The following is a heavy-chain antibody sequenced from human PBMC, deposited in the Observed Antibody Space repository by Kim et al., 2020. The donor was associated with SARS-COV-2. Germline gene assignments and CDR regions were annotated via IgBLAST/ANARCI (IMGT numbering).Heavy chain of an antibody. J-gene: IGHJ5*02. CDR3: ARRSGSYIP. Sequence: SGNSNYNPSLKSRVTISVDTSKNQLFLELRSVTAADTAVYYCARRSGSYIPWGQGTLVTVSS. D-gene: IGHD3-10*01. CDR2: SGNS. V-gene: IGHV4-59*12.